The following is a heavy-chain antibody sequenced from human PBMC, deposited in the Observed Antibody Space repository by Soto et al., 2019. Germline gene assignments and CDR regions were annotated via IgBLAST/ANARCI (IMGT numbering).Heavy chain of an antibody. CDR1: GVSFSGYY. V-gene: IGHV4-34*01. J-gene: IGHJ6*01. Sequence: SETLSLTCAVYGVSFSGYYWTWIRQPPGKGLGWIGKINHSGTTNYNPSLKRRVTILADTSKNQFSLKLSSVTAADTAVYYCARGDNGSGSSHDTYYYHYYGMDCWGQRTTVSLSS. D-gene: IGHD3-10*01. CDR3: ARGDNGSGSSHDTYYYHYYGMDC. CDR2: INHSGTT.